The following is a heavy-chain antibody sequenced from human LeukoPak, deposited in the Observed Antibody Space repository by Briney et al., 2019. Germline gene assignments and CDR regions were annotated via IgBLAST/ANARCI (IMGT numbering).Heavy chain of an antibody. CDR3: ARQAAGTVDY. D-gene: IGHD6-13*01. CDR2: IHYSGST. J-gene: IGHJ4*02. CDR1: GGSISSYY. Sequence: SETLSLTCTVSGGSISSYYWSWIRQPPGKGLEWIGYIHYSGSTNYNPSLKSRVAISVDTSKSQFSLKLSSVTVADTAVYYCARQAAGTVDYWGQGTLVTVSS. V-gene: IGHV4-59*08.